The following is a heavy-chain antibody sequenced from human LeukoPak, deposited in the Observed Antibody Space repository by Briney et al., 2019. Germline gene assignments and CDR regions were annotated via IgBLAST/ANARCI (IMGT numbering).Heavy chain of an antibody. CDR1: GYTIDTYG. V-gene: IGHV1-18*01. CDR3: ARIQSAGTSDAFDI. Sequence: ASVKVSCKASGYTIDTYGISWVRQAPGQGLEWMGWTSGYNGHTKYAQKSHDRVTLTTDTSTSTAYMEMRSLRSDDTAVYYCARIQSAGTSDAFDIWGQGTMLTVS. D-gene: IGHD3-10*01. J-gene: IGHJ3*02. CDR2: TSGYNGHT.